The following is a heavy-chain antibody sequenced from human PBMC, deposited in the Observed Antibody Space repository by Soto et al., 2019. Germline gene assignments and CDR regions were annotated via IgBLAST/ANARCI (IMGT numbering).Heavy chain of an antibody. V-gene: IGHV1-69*01. CDR3: AREYFDWHADGPLDY. D-gene: IGHD3-9*01. CDR1: GGTFNSKA. Sequence: TPVKVTCEACGGTFNSKAIVWVRQAHRQGLEWMGGIIPMFGTPNYAQKFQGRVTITADESASTAYMELSRLRSDDTAVYYCAREYFDWHADGPLDYWGQGNLVPGSS. J-gene: IGHJ4*02. CDR2: IIPMFGTP.